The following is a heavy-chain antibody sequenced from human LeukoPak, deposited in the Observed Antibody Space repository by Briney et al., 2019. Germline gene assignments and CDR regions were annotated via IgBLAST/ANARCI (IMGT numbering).Heavy chain of an antibody. CDR1: GFTFSNAW. V-gene: IGHV3-15*01. CDR3: TTTEWELQSEYYFDY. Sequence: GGSLRLSCAASGFTFSNAWMSWVRQAPGKGLEWVGRIKSKTDGGTTDYAAPVKGRFTISRDDSKNTLYLQMNSLKTEDTAVYYCTTTEWELQSEYYFDYWGQGTLVTVSS. J-gene: IGHJ4*02. D-gene: IGHD1-26*01. CDR2: IKSKTDGGTT.